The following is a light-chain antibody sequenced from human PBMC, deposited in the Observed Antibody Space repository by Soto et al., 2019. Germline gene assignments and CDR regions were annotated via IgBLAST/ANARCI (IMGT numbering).Light chain of an antibody. CDR1: QIISNW. CDR3: QQSNSYPFT. J-gene: IGKJ3*01. Sequence: DIQMTQSPSTLSASVGDRVTITCRASQIISNWLAWYQQKPGKAPKVLIYKASSLETGVPSRFSGSGSGTEFTLTISSLQPDDFATDYCQQSNSYPFTFGRGTKVNIK. CDR2: KAS. V-gene: IGKV1-5*03.